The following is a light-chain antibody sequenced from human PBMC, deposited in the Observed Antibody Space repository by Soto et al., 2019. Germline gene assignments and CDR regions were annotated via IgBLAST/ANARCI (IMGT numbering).Light chain of an antibody. CDR2: GAS. Sequence: DIVLTQSPGTLSLSPGERATLSCRASQSVSSNYLAWYQQKPGQAPRLLIYGASSRATGVPDRFSGSGSGTDSTLTISRLEPEDFAVYYCQQYGSSPWTFGQGTKVEIK. V-gene: IGKV3-20*01. J-gene: IGKJ1*01. CDR3: QQYGSSPWT. CDR1: QSVSSNY.